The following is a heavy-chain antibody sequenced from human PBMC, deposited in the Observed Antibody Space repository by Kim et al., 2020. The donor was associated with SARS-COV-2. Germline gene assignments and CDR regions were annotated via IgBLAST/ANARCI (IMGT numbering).Heavy chain of an antibody. D-gene: IGHD6-13*01. CDR2: ISGSGGST. Sequence: GGSLRLSCAASGFTFSSYAMSWVRQAPGKGLEWVSAISGSGGSTYYADSVKGRFTISRDNSKNTLYLQMNSLRAEDTAVYYCAKEFGVYSSSWYKFGDFDYWGQGTLVTVSS. J-gene: IGHJ4*02. CDR3: AKEFGVYSSSWYKFGDFDY. V-gene: IGHV3-23*01. CDR1: GFTFSSYA.